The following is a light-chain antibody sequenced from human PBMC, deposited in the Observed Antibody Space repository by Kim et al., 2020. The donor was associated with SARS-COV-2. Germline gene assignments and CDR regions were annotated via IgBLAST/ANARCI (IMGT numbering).Light chain of an antibody. CDR1: SSDVGGSNY. J-gene: IGLJ2*01. V-gene: IGLV2-14*03. Sequence: QSALTQPASVSGSLGQSITISCTGTSSDVGGSNYVSWYQQHPGKAPKLMIYGVSYRPSGISNRFSGSKSGNTASLTISGLQAEDEADYYCSSYTSSITVVFGGGTQLTVL. CDR3: SSYTSSITVV. CDR2: GVS.